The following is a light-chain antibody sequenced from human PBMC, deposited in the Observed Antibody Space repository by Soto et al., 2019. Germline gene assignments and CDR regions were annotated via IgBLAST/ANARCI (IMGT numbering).Light chain of an antibody. V-gene: IGKV3-11*01. J-gene: IGKJ5*01. Sequence: EIVLTQSPATLSLSPGDRATLSCRASQSVSNYLTWYQQKPGQAPRLLIYDASNRATGIPVRFSGSGSGTDFTLTISSLEPEDFAVYYCQQRSNWITFGQGTRLEIK. CDR1: QSVSNY. CDR2: DAS. CDR3: QQRSNWIT.